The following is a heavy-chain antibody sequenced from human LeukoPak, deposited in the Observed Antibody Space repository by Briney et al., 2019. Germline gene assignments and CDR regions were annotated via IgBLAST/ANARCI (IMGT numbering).Heavy chain of an antibody. Sequence: GSLRLSCAASGFTFSSYAMHWVRQAPGKGLEWVAVISDDGNNKYYVGSVKGRFTISRDNSENTLYLQMNSLRAEDTAVYYCARGGWMDTAMAYFDYWGQGTLVTVSS. V-gene: IGHV3-30-3*01. D-gene: IGHD5-18*01. CDR2: ISDDGNNK. CDR3: ARGGWMDTAMAYFDY. CDR1: GFTFSSYA. J-gene: IGHJ4*02.